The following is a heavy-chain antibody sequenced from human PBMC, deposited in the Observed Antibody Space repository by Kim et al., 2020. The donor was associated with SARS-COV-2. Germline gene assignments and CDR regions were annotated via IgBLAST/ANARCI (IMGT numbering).Heavy chain of an antibody. Sequence: GGSLRLSCAASGFTFSDYYMSWIRQAPGKGLEWVSYISSSGSTIYYADSVKGRFTISRDNAKNSLYLQMNSLRAEDTAVYYCARDFGYSSSWYSGLSGMDVWGQGTTVTVSS. D-gene: IGHD6-13*01. CDR3: ARDFGYSSSWYSGLSGMDV. CDR2: ISSSGSTI. J-gene: IGHJ6*02. CDR1: GFTFSDYY. V-gene: IGHV3-11*01.